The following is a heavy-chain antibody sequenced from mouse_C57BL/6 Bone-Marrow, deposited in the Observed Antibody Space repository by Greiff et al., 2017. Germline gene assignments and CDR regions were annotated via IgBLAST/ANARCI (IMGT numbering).Heavy chain of an antibody. CDR3: ARWGTAQATEGFAY. J-gene: IGHJ3*01. CDR1: GYAFSSSW. CDR2: IYPGDGDT. Sequence: QVQLQQSGPELVKPGASVKISCKASGYAFSSSWMNWVKQRPGKGLEWIGRIYPGDGDTNYNGKFKGKATLTADKSSSTAYMQLSSLTSEDSAVYFCARWGTAQATEGFAYWGQGTLVTVSA. D-gene: IGHD3-2*02. V-gene: IGHV1-82*01.